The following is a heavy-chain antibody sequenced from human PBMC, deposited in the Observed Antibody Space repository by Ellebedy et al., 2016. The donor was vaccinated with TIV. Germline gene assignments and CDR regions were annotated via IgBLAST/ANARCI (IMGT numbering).Heavy chain of an antibody. J-gene: IGHJ4*02. D-gene: IGHD3-3*01. CDR1: GFSFGSHS. CDR3: ARGAVVGLIWSGYYWDY. Sequence: PGGSLRLSCVASGFSFGSHSMNWVRQAPGKGLEWVSSISSTSGDIQYADSVKGRFIISRDNAKNTVSLQMDSLSAEDTAAYYCARGAVVGLIWSGYYWDYWGQGSLVTVSS. CDR2: ISSTSGDI. V-gene: IGHV3-21*01.